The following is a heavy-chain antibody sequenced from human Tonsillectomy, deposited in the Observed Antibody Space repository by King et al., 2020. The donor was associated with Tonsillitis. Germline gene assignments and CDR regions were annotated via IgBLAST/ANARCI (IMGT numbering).Heavy chain of an antibody. CDR1: GFTFSSYG. D-gene: IGHD2-15*01. CDR3: AKDSCSGGSCYSDDYGIDV. Sequence: VQLVESGGGVVQPGRSLRLSCAASGFTFSSYGMHWVRQAPGKGLEWVAVISYDGSNKYYADSVKGRFTISRDNSKNTLYLQMNSLRAEDTAVYYCAKDSCSGGSCYSDDYGIDVWGQGTTVTVSS. J-gene: IGHJ6*02. CDR2: ISYDGSNK. V-gene: IGHV3-30*18.